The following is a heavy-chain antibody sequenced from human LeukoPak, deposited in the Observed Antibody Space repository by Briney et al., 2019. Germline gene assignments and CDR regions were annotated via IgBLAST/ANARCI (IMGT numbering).Heavy chain of an antibody. V-gene: IGHV3-9*01. CDR3: AKDRADYGDYIGYFDY. CDR1: GFTFSSYA. Sequence: PGGSLRLSCAASGFTFSSYAMSWVRQAPGKGLEWVSAISWNSGNIGYADSVKGRFTISRDNAKNSLYLQMNSLRTEDTALYYCAKDRADYGDYIGYFDYWGQGTLVTASS. J-gene: IGHJ4*02. D-gene: IGHD4-17*01. CDR2: ISWNSGNI.